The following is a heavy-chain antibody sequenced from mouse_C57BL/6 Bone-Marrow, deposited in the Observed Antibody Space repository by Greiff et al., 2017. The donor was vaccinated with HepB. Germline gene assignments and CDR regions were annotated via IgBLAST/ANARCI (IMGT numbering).Heavy chain of an antibody. J-gene: IGHJ3*01. CDR2: IYPGDGDT. V-gene: IGHV1-82*01. D-gene: IGHD1-1*01. CDR1: GYAFSSSW. CDR3: ARGGAYYYGSIPLAY. Sequence: QVQLQQSGPELVKPGASVKISCKASGYAFSSSWMNWVKQRPGKGLEWIGRIYPGDGDTNYNGKFKGKATLTADKSSSTAYLQLSSLTSEDSAVYFCARGGAYYYGSIPLAYWGQGTLVTVSA.